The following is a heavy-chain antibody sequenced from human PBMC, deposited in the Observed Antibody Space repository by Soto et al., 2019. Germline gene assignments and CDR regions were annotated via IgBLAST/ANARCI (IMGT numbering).Heavy chain of an antibody. Sequence: GGSLRLSCSSSGFKFSNYAMSWVRQAPGKGLEWVSLISATGGGTYYADSVKGRFTISRDNSHNTLYLQVHSLTAEDTAVYYCAKDRRAGGNSAFYFDFWGQGAQVTVSS. J-gene: IGHJ4*02. CDR1: GFKFSNYA. CDR3: AKDRRAGGNSAFYFDF. CDR2: ISATGGGT. V-gene: IGHV3-23*01. D-gene: IGHD3-16*01.